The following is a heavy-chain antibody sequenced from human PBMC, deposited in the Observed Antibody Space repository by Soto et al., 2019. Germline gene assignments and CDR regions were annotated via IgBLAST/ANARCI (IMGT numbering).Heavy chain of an antibody. V-gene: IGHV1-8*01. CDR2: MNPNNGYT. Sequence: ASVKVSCKSSGYTFTSHDINWVRQATGQGLEWMGWMNPNNGYTAYAQKFQGRVTMTRNTSISTAYMELSSLRSEDTAVYYCARDPPYSSSWYLGYWGQGTLVTVSS. CDR3: ARDPPYSSSWYLGY. D-gene: IGHD6-13*01. J-gene: IGHJ4*02. CDR1: GYTFTSHD.